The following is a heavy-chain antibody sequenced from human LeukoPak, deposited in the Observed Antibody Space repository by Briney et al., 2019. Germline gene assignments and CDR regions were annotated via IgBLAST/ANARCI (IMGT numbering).Heavy chain of an antibody. V-gene: IGHV1-2*02. CDR1: GFTFTGYY. CDR2: INPHSGST. D-gene: IGHD2-21*02. J-gene: IGHJ4*02. CDR3: VREGNELLSKNFDY. Sequence: ASVKVSCKASGFTFTGYYIHWVRQAPGQGLEWMGYINPHSGSTSSPQKFQGRVTMTTDTSISAAYMELSSLISDDTAMYYCVREGNELLSKNFDYWGQGTLVNVSS.